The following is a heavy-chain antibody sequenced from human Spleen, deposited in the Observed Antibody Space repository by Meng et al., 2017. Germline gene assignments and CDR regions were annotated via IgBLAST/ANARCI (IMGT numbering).Heavy chain of an antibody. J-gene: IGHJ4*02. CDR1: GGSISSGGYY. D-gene: IGHD4-11*01. V-gene: IGHV4-31*03. CDR3: ARGPTTMAHDFDY. CDR2: IYYSGST. Sequence: QVPLPGSGPGLVKPSQTLSLTCTVSGGSISSGGYYWSWIRQHPGKGLEWIGYIYYSGSTYYNPSLKSRATISVDTSQNNLSLKLSSVTAADSAVYYCARGPTTMAHDFDYWGQGTLVTVSS.